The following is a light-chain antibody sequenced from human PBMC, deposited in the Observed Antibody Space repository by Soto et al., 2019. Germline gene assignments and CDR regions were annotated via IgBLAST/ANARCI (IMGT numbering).Light chain of an antibody. Sequence: DIQMTQSPPSLSVSVGDRVTITCRASQYISDFLNWYQQKPGKAPVILIYAAFTLQSGVPSRFTGSRSETNFTLIISSLQPEDFATYYCQQSYTTPITFGGGTKVDIK. CDR2: AAF. CDR3: QQSYTTPIT. J-gene: IGKJ4*01. CDR1: QYISDF. V-gene: IGKV1-39*01.